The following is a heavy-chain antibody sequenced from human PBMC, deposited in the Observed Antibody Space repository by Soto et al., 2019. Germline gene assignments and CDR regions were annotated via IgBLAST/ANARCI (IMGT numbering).Heavy chain of an antibody. Sequence: QITLKESGPTLVKPTQTLTLTCTFSGFSLSDSAVGVNWIRQPPGKPLEWLALIYWDDTKHYSSALRNRLTITKDPSKNQVVLTMTNRDPVDTATYCCAHGSGWLSDLWGQGTLVTVSS. CDR2: IYWDDTK. J-gene: IGHJ4*02. V-gene: IGHV2-5*02. CDR1: GFSLSDSAVG. D-gene: IGHD6-19*01. CDR3: AHGSGWLSDL.